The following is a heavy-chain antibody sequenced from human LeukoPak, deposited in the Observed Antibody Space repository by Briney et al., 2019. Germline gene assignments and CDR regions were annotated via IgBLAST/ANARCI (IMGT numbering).Heavy chain of an antibody. CDR2: IYYSGST. Sequence: SETLSLTCTVSGGSISSSSYYWGCIRQPPGKGLESIGSIYYSGSTYYNPSLKSRVTISVDTSKNQFSLKLSSVTAADTAVYYCARHELTYYYGSGSYESNWFDPWGQGTLVTVSS. D-gene: IGHD3-10*01. J-gene: IGHJ5*02. CDR1: GGSISSSSYY. CDR3: ARHELTYYYGSGSYESNWFDP. V-gene: IGHV4-39*01.